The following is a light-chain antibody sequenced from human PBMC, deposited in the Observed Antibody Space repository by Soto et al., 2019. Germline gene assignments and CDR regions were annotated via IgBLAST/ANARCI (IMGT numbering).Light chain of an antibody. V-gene: IGKV3-15*01. CDR2: GAS. CDR1: QNVFNN. CDR3: QQYNQWLT. Sequence: EIVVTQSPVTLSVSPGETATLSCRASQNVFNNLAWYQVKPGQAPRLLIYGASTRATGIPVRFSGSGSGTDFTLTIHSLQSEDFAVYYCQQYNQWLTFGGGTKVDIK. J-gene: IGKJ4*01.